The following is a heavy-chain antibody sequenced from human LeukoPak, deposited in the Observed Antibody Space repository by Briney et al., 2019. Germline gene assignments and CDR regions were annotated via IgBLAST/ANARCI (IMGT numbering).Heavy chain of an antibody. CDR2: ISYDGSNK. J-gene: IGHJ4*02. Sequence: GGSLRLSCAASGFTFSSYAMHWVRQAPGKGLEWVAVISYDGSNKYYADSVKGRFTISSDNSKNTLYLQMNSLRAEDTAVYYCARNPSTSSYLDYWGQGTLVTVSS. CDR1: GFTFSSYA. D-gene: IGHD2-2*01. V-gene: IGHV3-30*04. CDR3: ARNPSTSSYLDY.